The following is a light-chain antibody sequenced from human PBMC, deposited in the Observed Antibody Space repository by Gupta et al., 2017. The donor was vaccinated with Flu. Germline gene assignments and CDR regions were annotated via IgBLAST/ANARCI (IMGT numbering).Light chain of an antibody. J-gene: IGLJ3*02. CDR3: HSADNSGNNVV. Sequence: SYELTQSPSLSVSPGQTARITCSGNTLSNQYTYWYQQKPGQAPVLVIFKDTERPSGIPERFSGSNSGTTVTLTISGVQAEDEAAYYCHSADNSGNNVVFGGGTRLTVL. CDR2: KDT. V-gene: IGLV3-25*03. CDR1: TLSNQY.